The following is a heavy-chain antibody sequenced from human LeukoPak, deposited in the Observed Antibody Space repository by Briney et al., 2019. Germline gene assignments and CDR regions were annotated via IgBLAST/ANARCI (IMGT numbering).Heavy chain of an antibody. CDR3: AREDRANWFDP. V-gene: IGHV1-18*01. CDR1: GYTFTSYA. Sequence: ASVKVSCKASGYTFTSYAISWVRQAPGQGLEWMGWISTYNGNTNYAQKLQGRVTMTTDTSTSTAYMELRSLRSDDTAVYYCAREDRANWFDPWGQGTLVTVSS. D-gene: IGHD1-26*01. CDR2: ISTYNGNT. J-gene: IGHJ5*02.